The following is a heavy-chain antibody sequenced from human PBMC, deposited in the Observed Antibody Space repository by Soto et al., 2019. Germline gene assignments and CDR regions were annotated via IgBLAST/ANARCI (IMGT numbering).Heavy chain of an antibody. Sequence: GGSLRLSCAASGFTFDDYAMHWVRQAPGKGLEWVSGTSWNSGSIGYADSVKGRFTISRDNAKNSLYLQMNSLRAEDTALYYCAKDTVSSGSGPINYWGQGTLVTVSS. V-gene: IGHV3-9*01. J-gene: IGHJ4*02. D-gene: IGHD3-10*01. CDR3: AKDTVSSGSGPINY. CDR2: TSWNSGSI. CDR1: GFTFDDYA.